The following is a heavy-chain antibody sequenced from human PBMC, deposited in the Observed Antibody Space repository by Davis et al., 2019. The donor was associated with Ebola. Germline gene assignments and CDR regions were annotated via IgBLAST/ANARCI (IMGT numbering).Heavy chain of an antibody. CDR2: IYHSGST. CDR3: ARDYYDSSGFLWYFDL. D-gene: IGHD3-22*01. V-gene: IGHV4-4*02. J-gene: IGHJ2*01. Sequence: GPLRLSCAVSGDSISSRNWWSWVRQSPGKGLEWIGEIYHSGSTNYNPSLKSRVAISVDKSKNQFSLKLSSVTAADAAVYYCARDYYDSSGFLWYFDLWGRGTLVAVSS. CDR1: GDSISSRNW.